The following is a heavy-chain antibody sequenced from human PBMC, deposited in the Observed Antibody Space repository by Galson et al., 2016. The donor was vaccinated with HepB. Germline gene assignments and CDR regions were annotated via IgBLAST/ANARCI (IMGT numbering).Heavy chain of an antibody. V-gene: IGHV3-33*01. Sequence: SLRLSCAASAFTFSSYGMHWVRQAPGKALEWVAIIWYDGSKIYYADSVKGRCTISRDNSKKTLYLQMNSLRAEDTAVYYCARVSNFWRGFDGMDVWGQGTTVIVSS. J-gene: IGHJ6*02. CDR3: ARVSNFWRGFDGMDV. D-gene: IGHD3-3*01. CDR2: IWYDGSKI. CDR1: AFTFSSYG.